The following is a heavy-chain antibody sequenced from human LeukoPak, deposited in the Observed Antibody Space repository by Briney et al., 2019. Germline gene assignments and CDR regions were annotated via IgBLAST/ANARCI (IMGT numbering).Heavy chain of an antibody. Sequence: SVKVSCKASGGTFSSYAISWVRQAPGQGLEWMGGIIPIFGTANYAQKFQGSVTITADKSTSTAYMELSSLRSEDTAVYYCARGEFAYPIVVVPAAIGGDWFDPWGQGTLVTVSS. V-gene: IGHV1-69*06. CDR2: IIPIFGTA. CDR3: ARGEFAYPIVVVPAAIGGDWFDP. CDR1: GGTFSSYA. D-gene: IGHD2-2*02. J-gene: IGHJ5*02.